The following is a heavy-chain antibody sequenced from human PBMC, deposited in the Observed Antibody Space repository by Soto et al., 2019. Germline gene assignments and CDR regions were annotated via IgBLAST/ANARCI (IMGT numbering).Heavy chain of an antibody. CDR2: MSWNRGSI. J-gene: IGHJ4*02. Sequence: PGGSLRLSCVASGFTFDGFAMHWVRQAPGKGLEWVSGMSWNRGSIVYADSVKGRFTISRDNAKNSLYLQMNSLRPEDTALYYCAKDISLGELSAPDHWGQGTLVTVSS. CDR3: AKDISLGELSAPDH. V-gene: IGHV3-9*01. CDR1: GFTFDGFA. D-gene: IGHD3-16*02.